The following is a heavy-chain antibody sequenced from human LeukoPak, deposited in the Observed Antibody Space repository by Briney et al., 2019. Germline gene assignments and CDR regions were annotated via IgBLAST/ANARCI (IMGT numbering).Heavy chain of an antibody. Sequence: PGGSLRLSCAASGFTFSSYSMNWVRQAPGKGLEWVSSISSSSSYIYYADSVKGRFTISRDNAKNSLYLQMSSLRAEDTAVYYCARDRGLLWFGELYFDYWGQGTLVTVSS. D-gene: IGHD3-10*01. CDR3: ARDRGLLWFGELYFDY. CDR2: ISSSSSYI. CDR1: GFTFSSYS. V-gene: IGHV3-21*01. J-gene: IGHJ4*02.